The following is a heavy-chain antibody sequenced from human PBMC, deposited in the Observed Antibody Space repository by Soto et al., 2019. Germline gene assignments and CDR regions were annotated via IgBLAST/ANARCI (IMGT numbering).Heavy chain of an antibody. CDR3: ARDPLYYDILTGQGYYYYGMDV. J-gene: IGHJ6*02. CDR2: IYYSGST. Sequence: SETLSLTCTVSGGSISSYYWSWIRQPPGKGLEWIGYIYYSGSTNYNPSLKSRVTISVDTSKNQFSLKLSSVTAADTAVYYCARDPLYYDILTGQGYYYYGMDVWGQGTTVTVSS. V-gene: IGHV4-59*12. CDR1: GGSISSYY. D-gene: IGHD3-9*01.